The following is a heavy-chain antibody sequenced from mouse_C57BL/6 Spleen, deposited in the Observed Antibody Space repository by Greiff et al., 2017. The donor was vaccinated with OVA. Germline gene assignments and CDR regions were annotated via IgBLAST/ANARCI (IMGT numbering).Heavy chain of an antibody. CDR1: GFTFSSYA. CDR3: ARDDAYGAMAY. Sequence: EVMLVESGGGLVKPGGSLKLSCAASGFTFSSYAMSWVRQTPEKRLEWVATISGGGSYTYYPDSVKGRFTISSDNAKNNLYLQMSHLKSEDTAMYYCARDDAYGAMAYWGQGTSVTVSS. D-gene: IGHD1-1*01. V-gene: IGHV5-4*01. CDR2: ISGGGSYT. J-gene: IGHJ4*01.